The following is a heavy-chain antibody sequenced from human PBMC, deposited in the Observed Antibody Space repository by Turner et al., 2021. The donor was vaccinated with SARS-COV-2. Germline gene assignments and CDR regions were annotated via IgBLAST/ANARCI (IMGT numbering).Heavy chain of an antibody. CDR2: ISYDGSNK. Sequence: QVQLVESGGGVVQPGRSLSLSCAASGCTFSSYGNHWVRQAPGKGLEWGAVISYDGSNKYYADSVKGRFTISRDNSKNTLYLQMNSLRAEDTAVYYCANGGYCTNGVCSRVPSHFDYWGQGTLVTVSS. CDR3: ANGGYCTNGVCSRVPSHFDY. CDR1: GCTFSSYG. V-gene: IGHV3-30*18. J-gene: IGHJ4*02. D-gene: IGHD2-8*01.